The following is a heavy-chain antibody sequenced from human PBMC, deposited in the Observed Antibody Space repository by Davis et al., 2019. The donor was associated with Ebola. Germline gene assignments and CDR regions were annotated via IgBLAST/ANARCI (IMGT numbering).Heavy chain of an antibody. Sequence: VALGVTVRDNYMIRVRQAPGKGLEWVAVIYICGTTYYADSVRGRFTISRDNSKNTVSLEMSSLGAEDTAVYYCARGGFCGTGSCYYFDSWGQGTRVTVSS. V-gene: IGHV3-66*03. J-gene: IGHJ4*02. CDR2: IYICGTT. CDR1: GVTVRDNY. CDR3: ARGGFCGTGSCYYFDS. D-gene: IGHD2-15*01.